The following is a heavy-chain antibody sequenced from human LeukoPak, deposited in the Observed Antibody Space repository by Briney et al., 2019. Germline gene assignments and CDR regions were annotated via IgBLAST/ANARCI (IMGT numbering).Heavy chain of an antibody. CDR1: GGSISSYY. Sequence: SDTLSLTCTVSGGSISSYYCIWIRNPPGKGLVWIGYIYTIGSTNYNPSLKLRVTLSVDMSKNQFSLQLSSVTAADTAVYYCARQSCSSTSCPHRNVFDIWGQGTMVTVSP. CDR3: ARQSCSSTSCPHRNVFDI. CDR2: IYTIGST. D-gene: IGHD2-2*01. V-gene: IGHV4-4*09. J-gene: IGHJ3*02.